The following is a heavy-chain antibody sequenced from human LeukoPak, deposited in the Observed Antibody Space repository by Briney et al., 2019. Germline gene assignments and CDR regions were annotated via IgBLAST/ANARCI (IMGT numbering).Heavy chain of an antibody. Sequence: ASVTVSCKASGGTFSNYAINWVRQAPGQGLEWMGRIIPIFDTANYAHNFQDRVTITADKSTTTAHMEMSSLRFDDTAVYFCARSTWGLRGPHYYMDVWGKGTTVTVSS. J-gene: IGHJ6*03. CDR3: ARSTWGLRGPHYYMDV. CDR1: GGTFSNYA. D-gene: IGHD7-27*01. V-gene: IGHV1-69*06. CDR2: IIPIFDTA.